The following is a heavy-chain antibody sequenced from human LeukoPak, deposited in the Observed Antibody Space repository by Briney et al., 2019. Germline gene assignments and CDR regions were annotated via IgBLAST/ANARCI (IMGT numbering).Heavy chain of an antibody. CDR2: IDYSAST. CDR1: GGSISTYY. J-gene: IGHJ3*02. D-gene: IGHD1-7*01. V-gene: IGHV4-59*01. Sequence: SETLSLTCTVSGGSISTYYWSWIRQPTGKGLEWIAYIDYSASTNYNPSLKSRVTISVDTSKNQFSLKLSSVTAADTAVYYCARDSRRELLHAFDIWGQGTMVTVSS. CDR3: ARDSRRELLHAFDI.